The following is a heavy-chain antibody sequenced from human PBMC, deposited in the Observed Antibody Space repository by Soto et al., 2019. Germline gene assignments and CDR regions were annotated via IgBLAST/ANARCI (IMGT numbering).Heavy chain of an antibody. CDR2: IIPIFGTA. Sequence: SVKVSCKASGGTFSSYAISWVRQAPGQGLEWMGGIIPIFGTANYAQKFQGRVTITADESTSTAYMELRSLRSDDTAVYYCARDGVEDGDYVFNYWGQGTLVTVSS. CDR1: GGTFSSYA. CDR3: ARDGVEDGDYVFNY. V-gene: IGHV1-69*13. D-gene: IGHD4-17*01. J-gene: IGHJ4*02.